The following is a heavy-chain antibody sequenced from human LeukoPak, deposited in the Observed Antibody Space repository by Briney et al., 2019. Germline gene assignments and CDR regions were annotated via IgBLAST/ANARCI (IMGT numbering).Heavy chain of an antibody. CDR3: ARGGAARLHFQN. D-gene: IGHD6-6*01. J-gene: IGHJ1*01. CDR1: GGSISSGGYY. CDR2: IYYSGST. V-gene: IGHV4-31*03. Sequence: SETLSLTCTVSGGSISSGGYYWSWIRQHPGTGLEWIGYIYYSGSTYYNPSLKNRVTISVDTSKNQFSLNLNSVTAADTAVYYCARGGAARLHFQNWGQGTLVTVSS.